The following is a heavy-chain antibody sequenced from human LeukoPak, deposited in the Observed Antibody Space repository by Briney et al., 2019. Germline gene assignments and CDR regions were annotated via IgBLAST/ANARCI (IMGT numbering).Heavy chain of an antibody. J-gene: IGHJ4*02. CDR3: AKDISAAGTQETYFDY. Sequence: GGSLRLSCAASGFTFDDYAMHWVRQAPGKGLEWVSGISWNSGSIGYADSVKGRFTISRDNAKNSLYLQMNSLRAEDTALYYCAKDISAAGTQETYFDYWGQGTLVTVSS. D-gene: IGHD6-13*01. CDR1: GFTFDDYA. V-gene: IGHV3-9*01. CDR2: ISWNSGSI.